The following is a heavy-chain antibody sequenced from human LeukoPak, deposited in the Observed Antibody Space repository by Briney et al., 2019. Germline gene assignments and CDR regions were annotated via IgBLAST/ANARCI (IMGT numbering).Heavy chain of an antibody. Sequence: SETLSLTCTVSGGSISSGSYCWSWIRQPAGKGLEWIGRIYTSGSTNYNPSLKSRATISVDTSKNQFSLKLSSVTAADTAVYYCAREFPGLLPTAPRGYYFDYWGQGTLVTVSS. CDR2: IYTSGST. CDR3: AREFPGLLPTAPRGYYFDY. J-gene: IGHJ4*02. V-gene: IGHV4-61*02. CDR1: GGSISSGSYC. D-gene: IGHD2-2*01.